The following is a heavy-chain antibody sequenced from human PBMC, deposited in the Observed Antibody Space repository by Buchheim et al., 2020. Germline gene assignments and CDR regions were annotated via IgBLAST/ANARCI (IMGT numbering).Heavy chain of an antibody. Sequence: QVQLQESGPGLVKPSETLSLTCTVSGGSISSYYWSWIRQPPGKGLEWIGYIYYSGSTNYNPSLKSRVTISVDTSKNQFSLKLSSVTAADTAVYYCARVGGYTPIDYYYYYGMDVWGQGTT. CDR3: ARVGGYTPIDYYYYYGMDV. V-gene: IGHV4-59*01. D-gene: IGHD6-13*01. J-gene: IGHJ6*02. CDR2: IYYSGST. CDR1: GGSISSYY.